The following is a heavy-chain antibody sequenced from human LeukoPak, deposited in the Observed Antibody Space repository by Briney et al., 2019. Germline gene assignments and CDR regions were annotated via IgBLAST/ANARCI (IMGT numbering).Heavy chain of an antibody. J-gene: IGHJ4*02. CDR2: INPNSGGT. CDR3: ARDDGGWAAVGGDY. D-gene: IGHD6-19*01. CDR1: GYTFTGYY. Sequence: ASVKVSCKASGYTFTGYYMHWVRQAPGQGLEWMGWINPNSGGTNYAQKFQGRVTMTRDTSISTAYMELSRLRSDDTAVYYCARDDGGWAAVGGDYWGQGTLVAVSS. V-gene: IGHV1-2*02.